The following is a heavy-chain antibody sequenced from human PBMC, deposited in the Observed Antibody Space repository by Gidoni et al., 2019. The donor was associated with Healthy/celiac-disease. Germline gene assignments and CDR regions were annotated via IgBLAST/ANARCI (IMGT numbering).Heavy chain of an antibody. CDR2: IYSGGST. CDR3: ARIAVAGYFDY. CDR1: GFTVSSNY. J-gene: IGHJ4*02. Sequence: EVQLVESGGGWIQPGWSLRLCCAAAGFTVSSNYMSWVRQAPGKGLEWVSVIYSGGSTYYADSVKGRFTISRDNSKNTLYLQMNSLRAEDTAVYYCARIAVAGYFDYWGQGTLVTVSS. V-gene: IGHV3-53*01. D-gene: IGHD6-19*01.